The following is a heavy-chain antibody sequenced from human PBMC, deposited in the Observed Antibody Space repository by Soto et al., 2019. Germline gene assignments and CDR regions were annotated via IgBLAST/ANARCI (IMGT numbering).Heavy chain of an antibody. CDR1: GFTFSNYA. CDR2: ISHTGGKV. D-gene: IGHD2-2*01. V-gene: IGHV3-30-3*01. J-gene: IGHJ5*02. CDR3: ARDFYCNNTSCPQNWFEP. Sequence: GGSLRLSCAASGFTFSNYAMTWVRQAPDKGLEWVALISHTGGKVYYTDSVKGRFTISRDNSENTLYLQMNSLRAEDTAVYYCARDFYCNNTSCPQNWFEPWGQGTLVTVSS.